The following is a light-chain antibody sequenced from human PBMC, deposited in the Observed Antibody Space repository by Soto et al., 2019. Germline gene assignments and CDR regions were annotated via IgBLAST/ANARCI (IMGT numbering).Light chain of an antibody. CDR3: AVWDNSLNGFYV. J-gene: IGLJ1*01. CDR1: SSNIGSNS. V-gene: IGLV1-44*01. CDR2: YDS. Sequence: QSALTQPPSASGTPGQRVTISCSGSSSNIGSNSVNWYQQLPGTAPKLLIYYDSQRTSGVPDRFSGSKSGTSASLAISGLQSEDEADYFCAVWDNSLNGFYVFGTGTKVPS.